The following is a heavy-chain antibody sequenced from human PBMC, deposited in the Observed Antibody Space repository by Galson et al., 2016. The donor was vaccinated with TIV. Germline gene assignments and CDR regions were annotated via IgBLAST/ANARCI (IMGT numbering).Heavy chain of an antibody. CDR2: ISGSGGTT. V-gene: IGHV3-23*01. CDR1: GFTFSSFA. Sequence: SLRLSCAASGFTFSSFAVSWVRQAPGKGLEWVSAISGSGGTTYYADSVKGRFTISRDNSNNTLYLQMNSLRAEDRAVYYCAKGPGSYPYHYYGVDVWGQGTMVTV. J-gene: IGHJ6*02. D-gene: IGHD3-16*02. CDR3: AKGPGSYPYHYYGVDV.